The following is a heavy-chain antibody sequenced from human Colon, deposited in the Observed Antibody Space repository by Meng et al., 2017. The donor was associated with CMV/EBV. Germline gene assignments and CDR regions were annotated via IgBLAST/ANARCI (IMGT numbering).Heavy chain of an antibody. CDR1: GFTFRDYY. D-gene: IGHD1-26*01. J-gene: IGHJ5*02. CDR2: ISSSGTTI. CDR3: ARELNVVVGLRWFDP. V-gene: IGHV3-11*01. Sequence: SGFTFRDYYMSWIRQAPGKGLEWVSYISSSGTTIYYTDSVKGRFTISRGNAKNSLHLQMDSLRAEDTAVYYCARELNVVVGLRWFDPWGPGTLVTVSS.